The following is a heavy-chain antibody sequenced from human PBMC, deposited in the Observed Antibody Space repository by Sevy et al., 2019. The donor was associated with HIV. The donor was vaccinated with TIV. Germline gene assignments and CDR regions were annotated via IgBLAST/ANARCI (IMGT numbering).Heavy chain of an antibody. D-gene: IGHD6-6*01. Sequence: GGSLRLSCAASGFTVSSNYMSWVRQAPGKGLEWVSVIYSGGSTYYADSVKGRFTISRDNSKNTLYLQMNSLRAEDTAVYYCARASSIAARFDYWGQRTLVTVSS. CDR1: GFTVSSNY. V-gene: IGHV3-53*01. CDR2: IYSGGST. CDR3: ARASSIAARFDY. J-gene: IGHJ4*02.